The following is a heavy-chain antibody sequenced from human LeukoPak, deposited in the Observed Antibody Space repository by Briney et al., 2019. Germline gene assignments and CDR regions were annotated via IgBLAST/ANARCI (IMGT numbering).Heavy chain of an antibody. CDR2: ISSTSGTI. CDR3: ARVSFTSAWSFDY. V-gene: IGHV3-48*04. CDR1: GFSFTSYG. D-gene: IGHD6-19*01. Sequence: PGGPLRLSCTDSGFSFTSYGMNWVRQAPGKGLEWVSYISSTSGTIQYADSVNGRFTISRDNAKNSLYLQIDGLRAEDTAVYYCARVSFTSAWSFDYWGPGTLVTVSS. J-gene: IGHJ4*02.